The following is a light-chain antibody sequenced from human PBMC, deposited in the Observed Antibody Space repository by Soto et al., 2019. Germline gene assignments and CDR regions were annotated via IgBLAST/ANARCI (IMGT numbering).Light chain of an antibody. CDR1: SSDVGGYNY. V-gene: IGLV2-14*01. CDR3: CSYAGSSLV. CDR2: EVS. Sequence: QSALTQPASVSGSPGQSITISCTGTSSDVGGYNYVCWYQQHPGKAPKLMIYEVSNRPSGVSNRFSGSKSGNTASLTISGLQPEDEADYYCCSYAGSSLVFGGGTKLTVL. J-gene: IGLJ2*01.